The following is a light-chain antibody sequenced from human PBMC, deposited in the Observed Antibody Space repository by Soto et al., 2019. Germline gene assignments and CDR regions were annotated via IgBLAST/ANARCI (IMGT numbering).Light chain of an antibody. CDR1: QSVRND. J-gene: IGKJ4*01. CDR2: SAS. Sequence: EIVLTQSPATLSLSPGERATLSCRASQSVRNDLVWYQQKPGQAPRVLIYSASNRATGIPARFSGSGSGTDFTLTISSLDPEDFAVYYCQQRTNWPPTFGGGTKVEMK. CDR3: QQRTNWPPT. V-gene: IGKV3-11*01.